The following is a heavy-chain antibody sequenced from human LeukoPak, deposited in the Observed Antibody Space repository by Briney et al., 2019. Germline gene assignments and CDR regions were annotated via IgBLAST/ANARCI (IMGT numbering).Heavy chain of an antibody. CDR3: ARGVGIAARHLDY. V-gene: IGHV1-69*06. D-gene: IGHD6-6*01. CDR1: GGTFSSYA. Sequence: SVKASCKASGGTFSSYAISWARQAPGQGLEWMGRIIPIFGTANYAQKFQGRVTITADKSTSTAYMELSSPRSEDTAVYYCARGVGIAARHLDYWGQGTLVTVSS. CDR2: IIPIFGTA. J-gene: IGHJ4*02.